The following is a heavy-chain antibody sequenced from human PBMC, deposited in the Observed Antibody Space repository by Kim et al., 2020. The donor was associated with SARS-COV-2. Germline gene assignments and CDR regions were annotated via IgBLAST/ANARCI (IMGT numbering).Heavy chain of an antibody. CDR3: AKDMGNGSGPMDV. Sequence: GGSLRLSCAASGFTFDDYAMHWVRQAPGKGLEWVSGISWNSGSIGYADSVKGRFTISRDNAKNSLYLQMNSLRAEDTALYYCAKDMGNGSGPMDVWGQGTTVTVSS. D-gene: IGHD3-10*01. CDR1: GFTFDDYA. CDR2: ISWNSGSI. V-gene: IGHV3-9*01. J-gene: IGHJ6*02.